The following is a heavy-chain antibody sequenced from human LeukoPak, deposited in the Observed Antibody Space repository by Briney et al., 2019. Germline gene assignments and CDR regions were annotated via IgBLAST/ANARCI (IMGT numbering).Heavy chain of an antibody. CDR3: ARHPDRPYSSSPFDY. CDR2: IYPGDSDT. D-gene: IGHD6-6*01. Sequence: GESLKISCKGSGYSFTSYWIGWVRQMPGKGLEWMGIIYPGDSDTRYSPSFQGQGTISADKSISTAYLQWSSLKAPDTAMYYCARHPDRPYSSSPFDYWGQGTLVTVSS. CDR1: GYSFTSYW. J-gene: IGHJ4*02. V-gene: IGHV5-51*01.